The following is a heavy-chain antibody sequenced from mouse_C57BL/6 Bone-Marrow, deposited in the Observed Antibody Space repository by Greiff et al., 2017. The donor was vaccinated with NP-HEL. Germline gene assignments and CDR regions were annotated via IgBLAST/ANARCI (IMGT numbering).Heavy chain of an antibody. Sequence: QVQLKQPGAELVKPGASVKLSCKASGYTFTSYWMHWVKQRPGQGLEWIGMIHPISGSTNYNEKFKSKATLTVDKSSSTAYMQLSSLTSEDSAVYYCARWLLLRYQAWFAYWGQGTLVTVSA. V-gene: IGHV1-64*01. D-gene: IGHD1-1*01. CDR3: ARWLLLRYQAWFAY. J-gene: IGHJ3*01. CDR1: GYTFTSYW. CDR2: IHPISGST.